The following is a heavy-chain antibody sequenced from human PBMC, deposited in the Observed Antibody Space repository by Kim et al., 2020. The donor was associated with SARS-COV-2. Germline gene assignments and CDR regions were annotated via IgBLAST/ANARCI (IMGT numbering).Heavy chain of an antibody. J-gene: IGHJ4*02. D-gene: IGHD6-19*01. CDR1: GGTFSSYA. CDR2: IIPIFGTA. Sequence: SVKVSCKASGGTFSSYAISWVRQAPGQGLEWMGGIIPIFGTANYAQKFQGRVTITADESTSTAYMELSSLRSEDTDQTSSGCNNLPYDYWGQGTLVTVSS. V-gene: IGHV1-69*13. CDR3: GCNNLPYDY.